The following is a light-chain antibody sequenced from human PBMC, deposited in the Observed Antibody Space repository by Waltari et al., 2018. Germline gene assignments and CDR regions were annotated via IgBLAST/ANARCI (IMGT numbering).Light chain of an antibody. CDR1: NSGPRY. Sequence: SSEVTPPPSVSVSPGQTARITCPGDNSGPRYACWCQQKPVQSPVLVSYQDNKRPSGIPVRFSGFNSGNTATLTISGTQAMDEADYYCQAWDSGSGVVFGGGTKLTVL. CDR2: QDN. CDR3: QAWDSGSGVV. J-gene: IGLJ3*02. V-gene: IGLV3-1*01.